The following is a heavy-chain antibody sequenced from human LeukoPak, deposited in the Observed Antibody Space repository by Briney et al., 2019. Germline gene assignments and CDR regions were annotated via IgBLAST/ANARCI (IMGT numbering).Heavy chain of an antibody. CDR1: GFTFSSYA. J-gene: IGHJ4*02. Sequence: AGGSLRLSCAASGFTFSSYAMSWVRQAPGKGLEWVSAISSSGGSTYYADSVKGRFTISRDNSKNTLYLQMNSLRAEDTAVYYCAKVKGSYGHYFDYWGQGTLVTVSS. D-gene: IGHD5-18*01. CDR3: AKVKGSYGHYFDY. V-gene: IGHV3-23*01. CDR2: ISSSGGST.